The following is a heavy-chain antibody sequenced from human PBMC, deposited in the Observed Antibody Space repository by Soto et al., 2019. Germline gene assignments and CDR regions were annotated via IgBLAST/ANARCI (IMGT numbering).Heavy chain of an antibody. CDR3: AEAGGYYFDWFDP. D-gene: IGHD3-22*01. CDR1: GFTFSSYA. V-gene: IGHV3-23*01. Sequence: GGSLRLSCAASGFTFSSYAMSWVRQAPGKGLEWVSGISSGGDSRYYADSVKGRFTISRDNSKNTMYLQMNSLRAEDTAVYYCAEAGGYYFDWFDPWGQGTLVTVSS. CDR2: ISSGGDSR. J-gene: IGHJ5*02.